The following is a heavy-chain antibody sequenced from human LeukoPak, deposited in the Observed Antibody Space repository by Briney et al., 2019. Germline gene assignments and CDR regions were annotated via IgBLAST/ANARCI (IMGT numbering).Heavy chain of an antibody. D-gene: IGHD3-10*01. Sequence: GGSLRLSCAASGFTFSSYSMNWVRQAPGKGLEWVSYISSSSSTIYFADSVKGRFTISRDNAKNSLYLQMNSLRAEDTAVYYCARGGSSDYWGQGTLVTVSS. CDR1: GFTFSSYS. CDR2: ISSSSSTI. CDR3: ARGGSSDY. J-gene: IGHJ4*02. V-gene: IGHV3-48*01.